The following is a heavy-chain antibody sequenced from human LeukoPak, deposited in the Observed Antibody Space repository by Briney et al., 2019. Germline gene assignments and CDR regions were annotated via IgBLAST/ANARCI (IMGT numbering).Heavy chain of an antibody. Sequence: SETLSLTCTVSGGSISSSSYYWGWIRQPPGKGLEWIGSIYHSGSTYYNPSLKSRVTISVDTSKNQFSLKLSSVTAADTAVYYCARHPGQRVPAAIEGYWGQGTLVTVSS. CDR3: ARHPGQRVPAAIEGY. V-gene: IGHV4-39*01. J-gene: IGHJ4*02. CDR2: IYHSGST. D-gene: IGHD2-2*01. CDR1: GGSISSSSYY.